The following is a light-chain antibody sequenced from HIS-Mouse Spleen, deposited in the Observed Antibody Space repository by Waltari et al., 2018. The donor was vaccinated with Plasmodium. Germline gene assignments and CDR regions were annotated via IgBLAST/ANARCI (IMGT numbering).Light chain of an antibody. CDR3: FSYAGSSTFV. CDR2: EGS. V-gene: IGLV2-23*03. J-gene: IGLJ3*02. Sequence: QSALTQPASVSGSPGQSITISCTGTSSDVGSYNLVSGYQQHPGKAPKLMIYEGSKRPSGVSKRCSGSKSGNTASLTISGLQAEDEADYYCFSYAGSSTFVFGGGTKLTVL. CDR1: SSDVGSYNL.